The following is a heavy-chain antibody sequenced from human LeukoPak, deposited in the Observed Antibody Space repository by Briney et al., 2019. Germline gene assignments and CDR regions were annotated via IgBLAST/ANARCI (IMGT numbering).Heavy chain of an antibody. J-gene: IGHJ4*02. CDR2: IKSKTDGGTT. Sequence: GGSLRLSCAACGFTFSNAWMSWVRQAPGKGLEWVGRIKSKTDGGTTDYAAPVKGRFTISRDDSKNTLYLQMNSLKTEDTAVYYCTTEGPGMGGWRLDYWGQGTLVTVSS. D-gene: IGHD3-16*01. CDR1: GFTFSNAW. V-gene: IGHV3-15*01. CDR3: TTEGPGMGGWRLDY.